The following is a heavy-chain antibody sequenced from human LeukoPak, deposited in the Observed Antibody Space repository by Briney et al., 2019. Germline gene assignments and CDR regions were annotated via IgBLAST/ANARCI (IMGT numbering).Heavy chain of an antibody. CDR2: IYYSGST. Sequence: PSETLSLTCTVSGGSISSYYWSWIRQPPGEGLEWIGYIYYSGSTNYNPSLKSRVTISIDTSKNQFSLKLSSVTATDTAVYYCARVTSGWTRFDYWGQGTLVTVSS. V-gene: IGHV4-59*01. J-gene: IGHJ4*02. CDR3: ARVTSGWTRFDY. D-gene: IGHD6-19*01. CDR1: GGSISSYY.